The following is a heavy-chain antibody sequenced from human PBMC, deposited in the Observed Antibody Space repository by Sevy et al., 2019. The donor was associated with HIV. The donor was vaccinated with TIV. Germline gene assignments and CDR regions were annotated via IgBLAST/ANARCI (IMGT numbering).Heavy chain of an antibody. J-gene: IGHJ6*03. Sequence: GGSLRLSCAASGFTFSSYSMNWVRQAPGKGLEWVSYISSSSSTIYYADSVKGRFTISRDNAKNSLFLQMNSLRDEDTAVYYCARGTGSGSYLGYYYYYYMDVWGKWTTVTVSS. CDR1: GFTFSSYS. D-gene: IGHD1-26*01. CDR2: ISSSSSTI. V-gene: IGHV3-48*02. CDR3: ARGTGSGSYLGYYYYYYMDV.